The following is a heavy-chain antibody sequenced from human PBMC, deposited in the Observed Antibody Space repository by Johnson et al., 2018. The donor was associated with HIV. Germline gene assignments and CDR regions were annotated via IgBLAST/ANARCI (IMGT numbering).Heavy chain of an antibody. J-gene: IGHJ3*02. D-gene: IGHD6-19*01. Sequence: QVQLVESGGGVVQTGRSLRLSCAASGFIFSSYAMHWVRQAPGEGLEWVAFIRYDGSNKYYADSVKGRFTISRDNSKNTLYLQMNSLRAEDTAVYYCASGGWLEGAFDIWGQGTMVTVSS. CDR1: GFIFSSYA. CDR2: IRYDGSNK. V-gene: IGHV3-30-3*01. CDR3: ASGGWLEGAFDI.